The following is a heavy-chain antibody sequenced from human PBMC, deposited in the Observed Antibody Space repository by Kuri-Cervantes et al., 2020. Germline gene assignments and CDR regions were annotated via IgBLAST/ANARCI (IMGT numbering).Heavy chain of an antibody. CDR3: ARGRNSVGYDFWSGYYRVFDP. J-gene: IGHJ5*02. CDR2: INPSGGST. Sequence: ASVKVSCKASGYTFTSYYMHWVRQAPGQGLEWMGIINPSGGSTSYAQKFQGRVTMTRNTSISTAYMELSSLRSEDTAVYYCARGRNSVGYDFWSGYYRVFDPWGQGTLVTVSS. D-gene: IGHD3-3*01. CDR1: GYTFTSYY. V-gene: IGHV1-46*01.